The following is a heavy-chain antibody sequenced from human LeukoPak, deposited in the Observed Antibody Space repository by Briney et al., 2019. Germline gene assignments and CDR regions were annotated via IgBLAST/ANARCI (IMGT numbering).Heavy chain of an antibody. V-gene: IGHV4-34*01. CDR1: GGSFSGYY. D-gene: IGHD4-23*01. J-gene: IGHJ6*03. Sequence: SETLSLTCAVYGGSFSGYYWSWIRQPPGKGLEWIGEINQSGSTNYNPSLKSRVTISVDTSKNQFSLKLSSVTAADTAVYYCARGPANDYGGTLYYYYMDVWGKGTTVTVSS. CDR3: ARGPANDYGGTLYYYYMDV. CDR2: INQSGST.